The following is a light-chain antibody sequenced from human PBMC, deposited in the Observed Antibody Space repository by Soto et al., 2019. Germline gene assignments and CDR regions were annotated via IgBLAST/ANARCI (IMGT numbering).Light chain of an antibody. CDR3: QQYNNWPYT. CDR2: GAS. J-gene: IGKJ2*01. V-gene: IGKV3-15*01. Sequence: EIVMTQSPATLSVSPGERVALSCRASQTVSSNFAWYQQKPGQAPRLVIYGASTTATGIPARFSGSGSGTDFTLTISSLQSEDFALYYCQQYNNWPYTFGQGTKLEIK. CDR1: QTVSSN.